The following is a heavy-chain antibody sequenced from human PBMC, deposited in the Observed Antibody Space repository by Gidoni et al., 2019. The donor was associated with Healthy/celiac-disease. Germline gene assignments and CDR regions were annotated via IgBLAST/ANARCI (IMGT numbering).Heavy chain of an antibody. CDR2: IYHSGST. Sequence: LQLQESGSGLVKPSQTLSLTCAVSGGSISSGGYSWSWIRQPPGKGLEWIGYIYHSGSTYYNPSLKSRVTISVDRSKNQFSLKLSSVTAADTAVYYCASLGTDSSGYTIDYWGQGTLVTVSS. CDR3: ASLGTDSSGYTIDY. J-gene: IGHJ4*02. D-gene: IGHD3-22*01. V-gene: IGHV4-30-2*01. CDR1: GGSISSGGYS.